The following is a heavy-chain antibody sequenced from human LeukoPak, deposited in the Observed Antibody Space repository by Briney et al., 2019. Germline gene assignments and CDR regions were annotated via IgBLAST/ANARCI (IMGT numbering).Heavy chain of an antibody. CDR3: SRESGAFCPFGH. D-gene: IGHD1-26*01. V-gene: IGHV4-4*02. CDR1: VGSISNTNW. CDR2: VSLAGQT. Sequence: SETLSLTCHVSVGSISNTNWWSWVRQPPGQGLEWIGEVSLAGQTNYNPSLNGRVTMSLDESSNQLSLKLTSVTAADTAIYYCSRESGAFCPFGHWGQGTLVIVPS. J-gene: IGHJ4*02.